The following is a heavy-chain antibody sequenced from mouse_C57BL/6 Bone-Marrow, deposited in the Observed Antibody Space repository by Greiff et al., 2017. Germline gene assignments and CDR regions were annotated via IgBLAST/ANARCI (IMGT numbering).Heavy chain of an antibody. D-gene: IGHD1-1*01. CDR2: IYPGSGST. CDR3: ARTGVTVVDY. CDR1: GYTFTSYW. J-gene: IGHJ2*01. Sequence: QVQLQQPGAELVKPGASVKMSCQASGYTFTSYWLTWVKQRPGQGLEWIGDIYPGSGSTNYNEKFKSKATLTVDTSSSTAYMQLSSLTSEDSAVYYCARTGVTVVDYWGQGTTLTVSS. V-gene: IGHV1-55*01.